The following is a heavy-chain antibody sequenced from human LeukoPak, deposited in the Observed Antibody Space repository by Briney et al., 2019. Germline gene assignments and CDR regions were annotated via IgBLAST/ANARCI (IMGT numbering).Heavy chain of an antibody. CDR3: ARYCSGTCYSGFQY. D-gene: IGHD2-2*01. CDR1: GFSFDTAW. J-gene: IGHJ4*02. V-gene: IGHV3-23*01. Sequence: GGSLRLSCAASGFSFDTAWMTWVRQAPRKGLEWVSTIRGSGGNTYYADSVKGRFTISRDTSKNTLYLQMNSLRAEDTALYYCARYCSGTCYSGFQYWGQGTLVTVSS. CDR2: IRGSGGNT.